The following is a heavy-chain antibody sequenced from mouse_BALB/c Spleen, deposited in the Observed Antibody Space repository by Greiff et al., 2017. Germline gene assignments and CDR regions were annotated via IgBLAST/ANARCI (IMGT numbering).Heavy chain of an antibody. Sequence: EVKLMESGPGLVKPSQSLSLTCTVTGYSITSDYAWNWIRQFPGNKLEWMGYISYSGSTSYNPSLKSRISITRDTSKNQFFLQLNSVTTEDTATYYCATAGLHYAMDYWGQGTSVTVSS. CDR2: ISYSGST. CDR1: GYSITSDYA. D-gene: IGHD3-1*01. V-gene: IGHV3-2*02. CDR3: ATAGLHYAMDY. J-gene: IGHJ4*01.